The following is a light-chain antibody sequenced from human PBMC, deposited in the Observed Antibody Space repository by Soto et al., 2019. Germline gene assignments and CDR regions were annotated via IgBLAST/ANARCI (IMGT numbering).Light chain of an antibody. CDR1: QSFGNY. CDR3: QHRANWPLLV. J-gene: IGKJ4*01. V-gene: IGKV3-11*01. Sequence: EIVLTQSPATLSVYPGEGPTLSCWASQSFGNYIAWYQQKPGQIPRLLISDTYNRAAGIPARFSGSGSGAAFSLIISSLEPEDSAIYYCQHRANWPLLVFGGGTKVEIK. CDR2: DTY.